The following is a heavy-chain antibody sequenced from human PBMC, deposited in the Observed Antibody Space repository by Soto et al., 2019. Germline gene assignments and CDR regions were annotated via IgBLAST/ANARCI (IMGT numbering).Heavy chain of an antibody. CDR2: IYYSGST. CDR1: GGSISSGDYY. J-gene: IGHJ4*02. V-gene: IGHV4-30-4*01. CDR3: AKQLLGLVSSIDY. Sequence: QVQLQESGPGLVKPSQTLSLTCTVSGGSISSGDYYWSWIRQPPGKGLEWIGYIYYSGSTYYNPSHKRRVTVSVETCKNLCSLKLGSVTAADTAGYYCAKQLLGLVSSIDYWGQGALGNGFS. D-gene: IGHD1-1*01.